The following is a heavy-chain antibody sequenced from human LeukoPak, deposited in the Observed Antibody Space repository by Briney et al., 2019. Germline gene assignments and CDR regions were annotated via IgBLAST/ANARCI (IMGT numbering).Heavy chain of an antibody. CDR2: MNPISGSR. Sequence: ASVKVSCKASGFTFTSYDINWVRQATGQGLEWMGWMNPISGSRGYAQKFQGRVSVTTSSSTSTAYLELNSLTSEDTAVYYCARGPRNGWFFDLWGRGTLVTVSS. V-gene: IGHV1-8*01. J-gene: IGHJ2*01. CDR3: ARGPRNGWFFDL. CDR1: GFTFTSYD. D-gene: IGHD3-10*01.